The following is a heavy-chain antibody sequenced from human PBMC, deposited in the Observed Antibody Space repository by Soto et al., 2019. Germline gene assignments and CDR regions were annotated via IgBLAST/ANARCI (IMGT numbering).Heavy chain of an antibody. Sequence: GGSLRLSCAASGFTFSSYAMSWVRQAPGKGLEWVSAISGSGGSTYYADSVKGRFTISRDNSKNTLYLQMNSLRAEDTAVYYCAKGVSYCGGDCPYYFDYWGQGTRVTVS. D-gene: IGHD2-21*02. V-gene: IGHV3-23*01. CDR3: AKGVSYCGGDCPYYFDY. CDR2: ISGSGGST. J-gene: IGHJ4*02. CDR1: GFTFSSYA.